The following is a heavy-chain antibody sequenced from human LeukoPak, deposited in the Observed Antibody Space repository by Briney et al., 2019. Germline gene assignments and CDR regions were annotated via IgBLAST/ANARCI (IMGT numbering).Heavy chain of an antibody. CDR1: GFTFDDYA. V-gene: IGHV3-43*02. J-gene: IGHJ3*02. D-gene: IGHD3-22*01. CDR3: AKDIQSLARNYYDSSGYAFDI. CDR2: ISGDGGSA. Sequence: GGSLRLSCAASGFTFDDYAMHWVRQAPGKGLEWVSLISGDGGSAYYADSVKGRFTISRDNSKNSLYLQMNSLRTEDTGLYYCAKDIQSLARNYYDSSGYAFDIWGQGTMVTVSS.